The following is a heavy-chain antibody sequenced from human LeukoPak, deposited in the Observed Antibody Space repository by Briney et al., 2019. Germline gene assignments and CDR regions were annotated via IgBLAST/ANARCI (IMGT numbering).Heavy chain of an antibody. D-gene: IGHD5-18*01. V-gene: IGHV3-53*01. Sequence: SGGSLRLSCAASGFTVSSKYMSWVRQAPGKGLEWVSVIYSGGSTYYADSVKGRFTISRDNSKNTLYLQMNSLRAEDTAVYYCARALRGYSYGSDGYYYYGMDVWGQGTTVTVSS. CDR3: ARALRGYSYGSDGYYYYGMDV. J-gene: IGHJ6*02. CDR1: GFTVSSKY. CDR2: IYSGGST.